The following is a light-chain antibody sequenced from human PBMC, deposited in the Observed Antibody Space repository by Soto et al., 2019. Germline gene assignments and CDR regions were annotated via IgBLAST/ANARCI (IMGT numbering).Light chain of an antibody. CDR1: QAISND. V-gene: IGKV1-6*01. J-gene: IGKJ4*02. Sequence: IQMTQSPSSLSASVGARVTITCRARQAISNDLRWYQQKPGKAPMLLIYAASSLQSGGPSRFSGSGSGTDCTRTISSLQPEDFATYYCRQDDRYPLTGGGGSKVEIK. CDR2: AAS. CDR3: RQDDRYPLT.